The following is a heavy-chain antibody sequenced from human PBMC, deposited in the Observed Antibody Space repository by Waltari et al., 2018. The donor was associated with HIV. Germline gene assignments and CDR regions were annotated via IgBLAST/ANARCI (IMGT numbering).Heavy chain of an antibody. CDR1: GGSITSTNNY. CDR3: ARAGRSFSSRPKTFDI. V-gene: IGHV4-39*02. D-gene: IGHD3-10*01. CDR2: IYYTGAA. J-gene: IGHJ3*02. Sequence: QLQLWESGPGLVGASEALSLTCFVSGGSITSTNNYWGGIRQPPGEGLEWYGSIYYTGAAYFGPSLKRRVTISVDTSKNQFSLKLSSVTATDAAVYCCARAGRSFSSRPKTFDIGGPGTMVTVSS.